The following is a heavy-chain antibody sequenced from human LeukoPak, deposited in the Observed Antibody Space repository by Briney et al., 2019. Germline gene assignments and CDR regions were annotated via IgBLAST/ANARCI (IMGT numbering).Heavy chain of an antibody. D-gene: IGHD3-10*01. V-gene: IGHV4-34*01. J-gene: IGHJ4*02. CDR2: INHSGST. CDR1: GGSFSGYY. Sequence: SETLSLTCAVYGGSFSGYYWSWIRQPPGKGLEWIGEINHSGSTNYNPSLKSRVTISVDMSKNQFSLKLSSVTAADTAVYYCARALDYGSGSYYYDYWGQGTLVTVSS. CDR3: ARALDYGSGSYYYDY.